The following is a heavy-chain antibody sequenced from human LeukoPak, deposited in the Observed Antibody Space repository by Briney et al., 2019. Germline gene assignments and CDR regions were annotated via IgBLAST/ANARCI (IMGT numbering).Heavy chain of an antibody. CDR1: GFTFSVYW. CDR3: ARYYDSAGYYVGRFDY. D-gene: IGHD3-22*01. CDR2: IKQDGSEK. J-gene: IGHJ4*02. Sequence: GGSLRLSCAVSGFTFSVYWMSWVRQAPGKGLEWAANIKQDGSEKYYVDSVKGRFTISRDNAKNSLYLQMNSLRAEDTAVYYCARYYDSAGYYVGRFDYWGQGTLVTVSS. V-gene: IGHV3-7*01.